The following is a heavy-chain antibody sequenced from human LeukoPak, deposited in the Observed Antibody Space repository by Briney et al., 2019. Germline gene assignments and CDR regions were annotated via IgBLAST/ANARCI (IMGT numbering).Heavy chain of an antibody. J-gene: IGHJ4*02. CDR1: GYTFTSYD. D-gene: IGHD3/OR15-3a*01. CDR3: ARGPSWTGYSQPYYFDY. CDR2: MYPNSGNT. V-gene: IGHV1-8*03. Sequence: ASVKVSCKASGYTFTSYDINWVRQAAGQGLERMGWMYPNSGNTGYAQKFQGRVTITRNTSISTAYMELSSLRSEDTAVYSCARGPSWTGYSQPYYFDYWGQGTLVTVSS.